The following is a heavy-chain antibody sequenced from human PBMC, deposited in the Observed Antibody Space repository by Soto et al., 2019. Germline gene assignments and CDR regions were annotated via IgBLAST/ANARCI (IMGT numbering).Heavy chain of an antibody. D-gene: IGHD3-3*01. CDR3: AWSGSDYYYYGMDV. CDR1: GGSISSSSYY. CDR2: IYYSGST. Sequence: SENLSLTCTVSGGSISSSSYYWGWIRQPPGKGLEWIGSIYYSGSTYYNPSLKSRVTISVDTSKNQFSLKLSSVTAADTAVYYCAWSGSDYYYYGMDVWGQGTTVTVSS. J-gene: IGHJ6*02. V-gene: IGHV4-39*01.